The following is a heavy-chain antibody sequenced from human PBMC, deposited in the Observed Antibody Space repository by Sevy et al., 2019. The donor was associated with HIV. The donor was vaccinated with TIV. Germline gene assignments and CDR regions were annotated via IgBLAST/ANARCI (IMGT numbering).Heavy chain of an antibody. CDR1: GFTFSSYA. CDR3: ARDRAVVTAAFFEY. Sequence: GGSLRLSCAASGFTFSSYAMHWVRQAPGKGLEWVAVISYDGSNKYYADSVKGRFTISRDNSKNTLYLQMNSLRAEDTAVYYCARDRAVVTAAFFEYWGQGTLVTVSS. V-gene: IGHV3-30-3*01. D-gene: IGHD2-21*02. CDR2: ISYDGSNK. J-gene: IGHJ4*02.